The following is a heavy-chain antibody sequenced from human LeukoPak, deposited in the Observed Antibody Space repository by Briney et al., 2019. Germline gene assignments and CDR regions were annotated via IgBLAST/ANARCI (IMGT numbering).Heavy chain of an antibody. CDR2: IKQDGSEK. CDR1: GFTFSSYW. D-gene: IGHD6-19*01. Sequence: GGSLRLSCAASGFTFSSYWMNWVRQAPGKGLEWVANIKQDGSEKYYVDSVKGRFTISRDNAKNSLYLQMNSLRAEDTAVYYCARGLSSGWYRNWFDPWGQGTLVTVSS. CDR3: ARGLSSGWYRNWFDP. J-gene: IGHJ5*02. V-gene: IGHV3-7*03.